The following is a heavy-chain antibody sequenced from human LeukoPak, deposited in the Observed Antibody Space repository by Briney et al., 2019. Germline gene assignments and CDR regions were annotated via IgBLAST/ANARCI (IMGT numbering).Heavy chain of an antibody. Sequence: PSETLSLTCSVSGVSINSRYYDWWGWIRQPPGKGLEWIGSISSNGNTYYKPSLRTRVTISLDTSKNQCSLKLSSVTAADTAVYYCARDLMRGNEGFDYWGQGTLVPVSS. CDR1: GVSINSRYY. CDR3: ARDLMRGNEGFDY. J-gene: IGHJ4*02. CDR2: ISSNGNT. D-gene: IGHD2-8*01. V-gene: IGHV4-39*07.